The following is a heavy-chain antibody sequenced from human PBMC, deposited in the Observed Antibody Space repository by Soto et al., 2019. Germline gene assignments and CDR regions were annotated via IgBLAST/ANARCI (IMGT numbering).Heavy chain of an antibody. CDR2: INPNSGGT. Sequence: ASVKVSCKASGYTFTGYYMHWVRQAPGQGLEWMGWINPNSGGTNYAQKFQGWVTMTRDTSISTAYMELSRLRSDDTAVYYCATESVDTAMEHRIGMDVWGQGTTVTVSS. CDR3: ATESVDTAMEHRIGMDV. V-gene: IGHV1-2*04. D-gene: IGHD5-18*01. J-gene: IGHJ6*02. CDR1: GYTFTGYY.